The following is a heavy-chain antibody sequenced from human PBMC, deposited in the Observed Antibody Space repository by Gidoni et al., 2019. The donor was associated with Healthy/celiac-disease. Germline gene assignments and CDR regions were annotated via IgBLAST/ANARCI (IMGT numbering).Heavy chain of an antibody. CDR2: ISGSGGST. J-gene: IGHJ3*02. D-gene: IGHD1-26*01. Sequence: EVQLLESGGGLVQPGGSLRLSCAASGFPFISYAMSWVRQAPGKGLEWVSAISGSGGSTYYADSVKGRFTISRDNSKNTLYLQMNSLRAEDTAVYYCAKSAQKWELPRRDAFDIWGQGTMVTVSS. V-gene: IGHV3-23*01. CDR1: GFPFISYA. CDR3: AKSAQKWELPRRDAFDI.